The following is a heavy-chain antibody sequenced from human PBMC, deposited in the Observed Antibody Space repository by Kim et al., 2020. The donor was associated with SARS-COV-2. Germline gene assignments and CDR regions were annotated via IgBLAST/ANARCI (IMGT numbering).Heavy chain of an antibody. CDR3: ARDTGRGYDYVWGSYRYGPSDY. Sequence: ASVKVSCKASGYTFTSYGISWVRQAPGQGLEWMGGISVYIGKKTYAQKPQGRVTMTTATSRSTAYMELRSLRFDDTAVYYCARDTGRGYDYVWGSYRYGPSDYWGQGTLVTVSS. CDR2: ISVYIGKK. J-gene: IGHJ4*02. D-gene: IGHD3-16*02. CDR1: GYTFTSYG. V-gene: IGHV1-18*04.